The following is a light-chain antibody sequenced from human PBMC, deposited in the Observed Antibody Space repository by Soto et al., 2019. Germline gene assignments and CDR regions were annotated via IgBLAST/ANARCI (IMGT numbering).Light chain of an antibody. J-gene: IGKJ4*01. V-gene: IGKV3-15*01. CDR3: QQYNNWPLT. Sequence: EIVMTQSPATLSVSPGERATLSCRASQSMYNNLSWYQQKPGQAPRLLIYFASTRATGSPARFSGSGSGTEFTLTISSLQAEDVAVYYCQQYNNWPLTFGGGTKVEI. CDR2: FAS. CDR1: QSMYNN.